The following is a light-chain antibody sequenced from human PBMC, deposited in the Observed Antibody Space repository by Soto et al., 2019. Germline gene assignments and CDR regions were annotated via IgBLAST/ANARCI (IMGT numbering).Light chain of an antibody. CDR1: QSISRY. CDR3: QQYGSSPPT. Sequence: EVVLTQSPATLSLPPGEGATLSCRASQSISRYLAWYQQKPGQGPRLLIYGASSRATGTPDRFSGSGSGTDFTLTINRLEPEDFALYYCQQYGSSPPTFGQGTKVDIK. V-gene: IGKV3-20*01. CDR2: GAS. J-gene: IGKJ1*01.